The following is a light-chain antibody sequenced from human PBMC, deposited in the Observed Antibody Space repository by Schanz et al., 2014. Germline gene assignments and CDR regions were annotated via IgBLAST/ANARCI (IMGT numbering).Light chain of an antibody. CDR1: QSVSSSY. Sequence: EIVLTQSPATLSLSPGERATLSCRASQSVSSSYLAWYQQKPGQAPRLLIYGASSRATGIPDRFSGSGSGTDFTLIISRLEPEDSAVYYCQQYGSSPLFSFGPGTKVDIK. CDR2: GAS. J-gene: IGKJ3*01. V-gene: IGKV3-20*01. CDR3: QQYGSSPLFS.